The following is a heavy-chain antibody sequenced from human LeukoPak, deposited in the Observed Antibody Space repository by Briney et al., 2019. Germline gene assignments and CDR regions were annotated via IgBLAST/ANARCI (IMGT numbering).Heavy chain of an antibody. J-gene: IGHJ1*01. CDR3: AKDAQRGFDYSNSLQN. CDR1: GFTSSHYG. CDR2: IWSDGSDK. D-gene: IGHD4-11*01. V-gene: IGHV3-33*06. Sequence: GGSLRLSCAPSGFTSSHYGMHWVPQTPGAGLEWVAVIWSDGSDKYYAKSVKGRFTISRDNSKNSLFLQMHSLRAEDTAVYYCAKDAQRGFDYSNSLQNWGQGILVTVSS.